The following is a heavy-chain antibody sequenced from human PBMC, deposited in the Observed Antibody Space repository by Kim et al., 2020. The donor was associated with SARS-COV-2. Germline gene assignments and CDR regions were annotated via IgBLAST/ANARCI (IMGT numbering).Heavy chain of an antibody. V-gene: IGHV3-30*01. CDR3: ARAENYSCMDV. Sequence: YNADSVKGRFTISRDNSKNTLYLQMNSLRAEDTAVDYCARAENYSCMDVWGKGTTVTVSS. J-gene: IGHJ6*03.